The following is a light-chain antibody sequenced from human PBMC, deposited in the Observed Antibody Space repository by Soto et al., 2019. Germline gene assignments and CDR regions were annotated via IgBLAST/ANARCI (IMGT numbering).Light chain of an antibody. CDR1: NSNIGKNY. CDR3: AAWVDSLSGHEL. Sequence: QSVLTQPPSASGTPGQRVTISCSGSNSNIGKNYVYWYRQLPGTAPKLLIYRNNQRPSGVPDRFSGSKSGTSASLAISGLRSEDEADYYCAAWVDSLSGHELFGGGTKLTVL. CDR2: RNN. V-gene: IGLV1-47*01. J-gene: IGLJ2*01.